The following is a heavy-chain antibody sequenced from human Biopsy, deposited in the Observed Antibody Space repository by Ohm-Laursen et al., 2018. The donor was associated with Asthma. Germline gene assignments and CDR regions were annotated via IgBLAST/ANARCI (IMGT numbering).Heavy chain of an antibody. J-gene: IGHJ1*01. CDR1: GYTFTSYA. CDR3: VRATYYDILTGYHPFQH. Sequence: GASVKVSCKSSGYTFTSYAMNWVRQAPGQGLEWMGWINTNTGNPTYAQGFTGRFVFSLDTSVSTAYLQISSLKAEDTAVYYCVRATYYDILTGYHPFQHWGQGTLVTVSS. V-gene: IGHV7-4-1*02. D-gene: IGHD3-9*01. CDR2: INTNTGNP.